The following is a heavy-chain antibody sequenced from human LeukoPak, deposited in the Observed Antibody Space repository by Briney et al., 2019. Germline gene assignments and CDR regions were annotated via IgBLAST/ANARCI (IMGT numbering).Heavy chain of an antibody. J-gene: IGHJ5*02. V-gene: IGHV1-18*01. CDR3: ARAIAVYNWFDP. Sequence: ASVKVSCKASGYTFTSYGIIWVRQAPGQGLEWMGWISAYNGNTNYAQKLQGRVTMTTDTSTSTAYMELRSLRSDDTAVYYCARAIAVYNWFDPWGQGTLVTVSS. D-gene: IGHD2-15*01. CDR2: ISAYNGNT. CDR1: GYTFTSYG.